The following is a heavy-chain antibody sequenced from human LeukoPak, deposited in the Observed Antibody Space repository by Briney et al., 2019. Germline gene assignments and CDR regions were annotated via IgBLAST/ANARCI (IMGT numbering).Heavy chain of an antibody. D-gene: IGHD6-19*01. CDR1: GFTFDSYA. V-gene: IGHV3-9*01. CDR3: AKGAVAVGGTYFDI. J-gene: IGHJ3*02. CDR2: ISWNSGDI. Sequence: PGGSLRLSCASSGFTFDSYAMQWVRKAPGKGLEWVSAISWNSGDIDYADSAKGRFTISRDNAKNSLYLEMNSLRAEDTALYYCAKGAVAVGGTYFDIWGQGTMVTVSS.